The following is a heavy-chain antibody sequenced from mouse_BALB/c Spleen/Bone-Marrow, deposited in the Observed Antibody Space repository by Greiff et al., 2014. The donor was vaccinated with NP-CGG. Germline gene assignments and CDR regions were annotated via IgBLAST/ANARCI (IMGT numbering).Heavy chain of an antibody. Sequence: VQRVESGPELVEPGASVRISCKASGYTFTSYYIHWVKQRPGQGLEWIGWIYPGNVNTKYNEKFKGKATLTADKSSSTAYMQLSSLTSEDSAVYFCARDTMDYWGQGTSVTVSS. J-gene: IGHJ4*01. CDR3: ARDTMDY. V-gene: IGHV1S56*01. CDR1: GYTFTSYY. CDR2: IYPGNVNT.